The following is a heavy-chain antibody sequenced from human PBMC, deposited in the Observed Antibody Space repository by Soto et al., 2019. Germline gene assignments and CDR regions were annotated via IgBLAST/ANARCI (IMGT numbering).Heavy chain of an antibody. CDR2: INHSGST. D-gene: IGHD4-17*01. CDR1: GGSFSGYY. Sequence: SETLSLTCAVYGGSFSGYYWSWIRQPPGKGLEWIGEINHSGSTNYNPSLKSRVTISVDTSRNQFSLKLSSVTAADTAVYYCARGGRTAVTIDYWGQGTRVTVS. V-gene: IGHV4-34*01. J-gene: IGHJ4*02. CDR3: ARGGRTAVTIDY.